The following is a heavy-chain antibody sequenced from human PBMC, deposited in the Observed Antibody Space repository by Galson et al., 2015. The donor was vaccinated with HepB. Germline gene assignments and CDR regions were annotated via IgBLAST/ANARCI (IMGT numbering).Heavy chain of an antibody. CDR1: GGTFSSYA. Sequence: SVKVSCKASGGTFSSYAISWVRQAPGQGLEWMGGIIPIFGTANYAQKFQGRVTITADKSTSTAYMELSSLRSEDTAVYYCARGVTGPVGLYNPDYYYYYGMDVWGQGTTVTVSS. J-gene: IGHJ6*02. D-gene: IGHD5-24*01. V-gene: IGHV1-69*06. CDR2: IIPIFGTA. CDR3: ARGVTGPVGLYNPDYYYYYGMDV.